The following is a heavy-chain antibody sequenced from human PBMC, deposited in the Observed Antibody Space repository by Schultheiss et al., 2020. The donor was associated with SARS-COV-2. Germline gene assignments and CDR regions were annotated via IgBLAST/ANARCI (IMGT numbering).Heavy chain of an antibody. CDR1: GFTFSRYN. CDR2: ISSSGSYI. V-gene: IGHV3-21*04. Sequence: GGSLRLSCVGSGFTFSRYNMNWVRQAPGKGLEWVSFISSSGSYIYYADSVKGRFTISRDNAKNSLYLQMNSLRAEDTAVYYCARGVGWFGELSLNYWGQGTLVTVS. D-gene: IGHD3-10*01. J-gene: IGHJ4*02. CDR3: ARGVGWFGELSLNY.